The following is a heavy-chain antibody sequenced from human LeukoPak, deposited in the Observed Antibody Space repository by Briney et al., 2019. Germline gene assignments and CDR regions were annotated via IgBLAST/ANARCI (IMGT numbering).Heavy chain of an antibody. D-gene: IGHD3-9*01. V-gene: IGHV3-49*04. Sequence: PGGCLRLSCTAPGFTFGVYAMRWVCPAPGKGVGWVSFIRIKAYSGTAEYDESVKGRFTISRDDSKSIAYLQMDSLKTEDTAVYYCAGGGPHDILTGRYGYFAYWGQGTLVTVSS. CDR2: IRIKAYSGTA. CDR3: AGGGPHDILTGRYGYFAY. J-gene: IGHJ4*02. CDR1: GFTFGVYA.